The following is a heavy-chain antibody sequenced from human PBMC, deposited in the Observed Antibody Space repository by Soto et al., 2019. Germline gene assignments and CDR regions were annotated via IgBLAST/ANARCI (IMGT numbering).Heavy chain of an antibody. CDR3: VRQGSGYDGSATDYYYYYYYMDV. CDR2: IYYSGST. CDR1: GGSISSYY. V-gene: IGHV4-59*08. J-gene: IGHJ6*03. D-gene: IGHD5-12*01. Sequence: SETLSLTCTVSGGSISSYYWSWIRQPPGKGLEWIGYIYYSGSTNYNPSLKSRVTISVDTSKNQFSLKLSSVTAADTAVYYCVRQGSGYDGSATDYYYYYYYMDVWGKGTTVTVSS.